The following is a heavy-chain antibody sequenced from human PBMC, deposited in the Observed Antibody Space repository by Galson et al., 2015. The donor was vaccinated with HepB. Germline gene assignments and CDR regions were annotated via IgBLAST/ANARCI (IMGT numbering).Heavy chain of an antibody. J-gene: IGHJ5*02. CDR1: GFTFSSYA. D-gene: IGHD6-13*01. CDR3: AKDLIQQLVPDNREYNWFDP. Sequence: SLRLSCAASGFTFSSYAMSWVRQAPGKGLEWVSAISGSGGSTYYADSVKGRFTISRDNSKNTLYLQMNSLRAEDTAVYYCAKDLIQQLVPDNREYNWFDPWGQETLVTVSS. CDR2: ISGSGGST. V-gene: IGHV3-23*01.